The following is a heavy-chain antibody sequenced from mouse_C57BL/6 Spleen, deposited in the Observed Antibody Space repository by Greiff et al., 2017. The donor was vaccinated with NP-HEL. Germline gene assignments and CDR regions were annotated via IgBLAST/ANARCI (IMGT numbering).Heavy chain of an antibody. V-gene: IGHV5-4*01. CDR3: ARDKWVFAY. J-gene: IGHJ3*01. CDR1: GFTFSSYA. CDR2: ISAGGSYT. D-gene: IGHD1-3*01. Sequence: EVQLVESGGGLVKPGGSLKLSCAASGFTFSSYAMSWVRQTPEKRLAWVATISAGGSYTYYPDNVKGRFTISRDNAKNNLYLQMSHLKSEDTAMYYCARDKWVFAYWGQGTLVTVSA.